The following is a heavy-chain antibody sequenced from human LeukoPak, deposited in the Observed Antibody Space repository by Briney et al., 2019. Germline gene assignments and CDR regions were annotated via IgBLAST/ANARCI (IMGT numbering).Heavy chain of an antibody. J-gene: IGHJ4*02. V-gene: IGHV1-2*02. D-gene: IGHD5-24*01. CDR2: IYPKSGGT. CDR3: VRSANNCFDF. CDR1: GYTFTGTY. Sequence: ASVKVSCKASGYTFTGTYLHWVRQVPGQGLEWVGWIYPKSGGTKQAQKFQGRLTLTRDTSITTAYMELNRLRSDDMAIYYCVRSANNCFDFWGQGTLVTVSS.